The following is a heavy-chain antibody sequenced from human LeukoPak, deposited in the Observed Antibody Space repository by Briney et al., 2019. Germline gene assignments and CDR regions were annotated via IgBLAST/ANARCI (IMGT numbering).Heavy chain of an antibody. D-gene: IGHD3-10*01. CDR3: AKTLGNYFDY. Sequence: PGGPLRLSCAASGFTFSSYDMHWVRQAPGKGLEWVAFIRYDGSNKYYADSVKGRFTISRDNSKNTLYLQMNSLRAEDTAVYYCAKTLGNYFDYWGQGTLVTVSS. CDR2: IRYDGSNK. CDR1: GFTFSSYD. J-gene: IGHJ4*02. V-gene: IGHV3-30*02.